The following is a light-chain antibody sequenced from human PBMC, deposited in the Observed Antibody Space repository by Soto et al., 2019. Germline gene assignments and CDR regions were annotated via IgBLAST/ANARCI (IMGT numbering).Light chain of an antibody. J-gene: IGKJ1*01. CDR3: HQRQSWPRT. CDR1: QSFSSSY. CDR2: GAS. V-gene: IGKV3-20*01. Sequence: EIVLTQSPGTLSVSPGERATLSCRASQSFSSSYLAWYQQKPGQAPMLLIYGASSRAAGIPARFSASGTGTDFTLTISDVQPEDFAVYYCHQRQSWPRTFGQGTKVDIK.